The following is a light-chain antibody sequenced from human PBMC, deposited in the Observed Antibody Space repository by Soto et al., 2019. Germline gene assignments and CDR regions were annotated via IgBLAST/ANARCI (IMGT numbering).Light chain of an antibody. J-gene: IGKJ1*01. CDR1: QSISSW. CDR2: KAS. CDR3: QQSRT. Sequence: DIQMTQSPSTLSASVGDRVTITCRASQSISSWLAWYQQKPRKAPKLLIYKASSLESGVPSRFSGSGSGTEFTLTISSLQPDDFATYYCQQSRTFGQGTKVDIK. V-gene: IGKV1-5*03.